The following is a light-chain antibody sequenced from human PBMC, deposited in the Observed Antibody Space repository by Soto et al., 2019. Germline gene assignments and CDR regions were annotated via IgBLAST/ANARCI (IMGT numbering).Light chain of an antibody. CDR3: SSYTSSG. Sequence: QSLLTQPASVSGSPGQSITISCTGTSSDVGGYNYVSWYQQHPGKAPKLMIYDVSNRPSGVSNRFSGSKSGNTASLTISGLQAEDEADYYCSSYTSSGFGTGTKVTVL. J-gene: IGLJ1*01. CDR2: DVS. V-gene: IGLV2-14*01. CDR1: SSDVGGYNY.